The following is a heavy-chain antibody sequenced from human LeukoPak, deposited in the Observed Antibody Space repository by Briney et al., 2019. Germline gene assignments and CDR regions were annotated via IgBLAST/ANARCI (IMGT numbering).Heavy chain of an antibody. J-gene: IGHJ4*02. D-gene: IGHD3-22*01. CDR1: GITLSNYG. Sequence: GGSLRLSCAVSGITLSNYGMSWVRQAPGKGLEWVAGISGSGGTTRYAASVKGRFTISRDNPKNTLYLQMNSLRAEDTAVYFCAKRGVVIRVILVGFHKEAYYFDSWGQGALVTVSS. V-gene: IGHV3-23*01. CDR2: ISGSGGTT. CDR3: AKRGVVIRVILVGFHKEAYYFDS.